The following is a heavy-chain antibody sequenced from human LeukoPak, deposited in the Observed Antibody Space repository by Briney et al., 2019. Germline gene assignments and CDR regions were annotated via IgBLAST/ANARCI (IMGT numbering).Heavy chain of an antibody. CDR2: ISSSSSYI. J-gene: IGHJ4*02. V-gene: IGHV3-21*01. D-gene: IGHD3-10*01. CDR1: GFTFSSYS. Sequence: GGSLRLSCAASGFTFSSYSMNWVRQAPGKGLEWVSSISSSSSYIYYADSVKGRFTISRDNAKNSLYLQMNSLRAEDTAVYYCARSPNYKGYFDYWGQGTLVTVSS. CDR3: ARSPNYKGYFDY.